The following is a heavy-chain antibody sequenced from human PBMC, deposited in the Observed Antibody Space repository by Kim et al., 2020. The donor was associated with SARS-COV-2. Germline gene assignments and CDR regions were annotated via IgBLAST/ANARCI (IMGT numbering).Heavy chain of an antibody. J-gene: IGHJ3*01. Sequence: GGSLRLSCAASGIIFSTYAMTWVRKAPGKGPEWVAAVTGSGDDTFYADSVRGRFTISRDNDKNTLLLQMNGLRAEDTAIYYCAKCTVLRGVIMVGNAFDV. D-gene: IGHD3-10*01. CDR1: GIIFSTYA. CDR2: VTGSGDDT. CDR3: AKCTVLRGVIMVGNAFDV. V-gene: IGHV3-23*01.